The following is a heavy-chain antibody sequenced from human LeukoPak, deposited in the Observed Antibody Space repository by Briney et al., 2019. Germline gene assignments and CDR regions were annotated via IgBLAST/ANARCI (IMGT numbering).Heavy chain of an antibody. CDR1: GFTFSSYW. D-gene: IGHD3-22*01. CDR2: INSDGSST. V-gene: IGHV3-74*01. J-gene: IGHJ4*02. Sequence: GGSLRLSCAASGFTFSSYWMHWVRQAPGKGLVWVSRINSDGSSTSYADSVKGRFTISRDNSKNTLYLQMNSLRAEDTAVYYCARDPTKYYYDSSGYFDYWGQGTLVTVSS. CDR3: ARDPTKYYYDSSGYFDY.